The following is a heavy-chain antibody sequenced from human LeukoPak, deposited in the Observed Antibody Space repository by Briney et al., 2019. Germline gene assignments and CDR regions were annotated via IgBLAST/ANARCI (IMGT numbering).Heavy chain of an antibody. D-gene: IGHD6-6*01. Sequence: SETLSLTCAVSGGSISSHYWSWIRQPPGKGLEWIGYIYYSGSTYYNPSLKSRVTISVDTSKNQFSLKLSSVTAADTAVYYCAREYIAEPWWFDPWGQGTLVTVSS. CDR1: GGSISSHY. J-gene: IGHJ5*02. CDR2: IYYSGST. CDR3: AREYIAEPWWFDP. V-gene: IGHV4-59*06.